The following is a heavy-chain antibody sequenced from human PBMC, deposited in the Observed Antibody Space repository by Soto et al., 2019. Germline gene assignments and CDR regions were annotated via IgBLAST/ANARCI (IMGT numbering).Heavy chain of an antibody. CDR3: ARAGSGSYFSNYYYGMDV. CDR1: GFTFSSYA. D-gene: IGHD1-26*01. CDR2: ISYDGSNK. Sequence: QVQLVESGGGVVQPGGSLRLSCAASGFTFSSYAMHWVRQAPGKGLEWVAVISYDGSNKYYADSVKGRFTISRDNSKNTLYLQMNSLRAEDTAVYYCARAGSGSYFSNYYYGMDVWGQGTTVTVSS. J-gene: IGHJ6*02. V-gene: IGHV3-30-3*01.